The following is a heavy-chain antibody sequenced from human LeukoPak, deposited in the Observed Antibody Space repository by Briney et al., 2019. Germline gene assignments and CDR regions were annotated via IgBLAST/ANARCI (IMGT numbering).Heavy chain of an antibody. D-gene: IGHD5-18*01. J-gene: IGHJ4*02. CDR2: ISYDGRNK. Sequence: GGSLRLSCAASGFTFSSYGMHWVRQAPGKGLEWVAAISYDGRNKEYVDSVKGRFTISRDNSKNTLYLQMNSLRAEDTAVYNCAKDRGYSHGFDYWGQGTLVTVSS. CDR3: AKDRGYSHGFDY. V-gene: IGHV3-30*18. CDR1: GFTFSSYG.